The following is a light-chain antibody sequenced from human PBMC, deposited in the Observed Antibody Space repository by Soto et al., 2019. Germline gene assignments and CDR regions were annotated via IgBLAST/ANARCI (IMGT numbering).Light chain of an antibody. CDR2: AAS. Sequence: DIQMTQSPSSVSASVGDRVTIVCRASQSIRIYLNWYQQKPGKAPKLLIYAASSLQSDVPSTFSGSGSGTHFSLTISSLRTEDFATYYCQQSYSTPYTFGQGTKLEIK. CDR1: QSIRIY. J-gene: IGKJ2*01. V-gene: IGKV1-39*01. CDR3: QQSYSTPYT.